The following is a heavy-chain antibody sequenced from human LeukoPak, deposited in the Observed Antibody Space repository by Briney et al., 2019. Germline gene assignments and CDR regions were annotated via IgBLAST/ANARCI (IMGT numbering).Heavy chain of an antibody. D-gene: IGHD3-10*02. CDR3: ARAPDVFNYYYMAV. V-gene: IGHV4-59*01. J-gene: IGHJ6*03. CDR1: GGSISSYY. Sequence: ASETLSLTCTVSGGSISSYYWSWIRQPPGKGLEWIGYIYFSGSTNYNPSLKSRVTISVDTSKNQFSLKLSSVTAADTAVYYCARAPDVFNYYYMAVWGKGTTVTVSS. CDR2: IYFSGST.